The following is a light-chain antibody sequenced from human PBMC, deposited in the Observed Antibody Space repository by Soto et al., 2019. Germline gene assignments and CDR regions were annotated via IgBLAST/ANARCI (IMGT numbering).Light chain of an antibody. Sequence: QSVLTQPASVSGSPGQSITISCTGTSSDVGGYYYVSWYQHHPGKAPKLIIYQVTSRPSGVSNRFSGSKSGNTASLTISGLQAEDEADYYCSSYTSSSTRVVFGGGTKLTVL. CDR3: SSYTSSSTRVV. J-gene: IGLJ2*01. V-gene: IGLV2-14*01. CDR2: QVT. CDR1: SSDVGGYYY.